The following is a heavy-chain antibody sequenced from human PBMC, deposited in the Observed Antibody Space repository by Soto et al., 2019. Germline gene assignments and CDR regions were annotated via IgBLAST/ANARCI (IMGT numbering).Heavy chain of an antibody. CDR1: GFTLNSYA. Sequence: EVQLLESGGGLVQPGGSLRLSCVASGFTLNSYAMNWVRQAPGKGLEWVSAVRESGGGTYYADSVRGRFTISSDNSKNTLYLRMNSLRVEDTAVYYCAREQIAVSAPFDYWGQGTLVTVSS. V-gene: IGHV3-23*01. J-gene: IGHJ4*02. CDR3: AREQIAVSAPFDY. CDR2: VRESGGGT. D-gene: IGHD6-19*01.